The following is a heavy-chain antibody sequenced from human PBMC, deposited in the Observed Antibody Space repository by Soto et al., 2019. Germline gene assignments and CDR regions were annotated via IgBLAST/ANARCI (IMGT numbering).Heavy chain of an antibody. J-gene: IGHJ6*03. CDR2: ISGSGGST. V-gene: IGHV3-23*01. CDR1: GFTFSSYA. D-gene: IGHD6-13*01. CDR3: AKDPGSSWYEGYYMDV. Sequence: PGGSLRLSCAASGFTFSSYAMSWVRQAPGKGLEWVSAISGSGGSTYCADSVKGRFTISRDNSKNTLYLQMNSLRAEDTAVYYCAKDPGSSWYEGYYMDVWGKGTTVTVSS.